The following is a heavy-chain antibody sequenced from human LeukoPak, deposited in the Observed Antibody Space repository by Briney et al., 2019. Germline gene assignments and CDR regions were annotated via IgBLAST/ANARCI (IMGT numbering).Heavy chain of an antibody. CDR2: IYTSGST. Sequence: PSQTLSLTCTVSGGSISSGSYYWSWIRQPAGKGLEWIGRIYTSGSTNYNPSLKSRVTISVDTSKNQFSLKLSSVTAADTAVYCGATELYYDILTGYVDDYWGQGTLVTVSS. CDR3: ATELYYDILTGYVDDY. CDR1: GGSISSGSYY. D-gene: IGHD3-9*01. V-gene: IGHV4-61*02. J-gene: IGHJ4*02.